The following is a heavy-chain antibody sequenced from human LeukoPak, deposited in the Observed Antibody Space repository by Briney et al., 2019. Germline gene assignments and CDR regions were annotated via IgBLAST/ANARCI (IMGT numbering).Heavy chain of an antibody. V-gene: IGHV1-46*01. Sequence: ASVKVSCKASGYSFTSYYTHWVRQAPGQGLEWMGIINPNGGSTSYAQKFRGRVTMTRDTSTSTVYMELSSLKSEDTAVYYCAREKDNSGWKNWIDPWGEGTLVTVSS. D-gene: IGHD6-19*01. J-gene: IGHJ5*02. CDR1: GYSFTSYY. CDR2: INPNGGST. CDR3: AREKDNSGWKNWIDP.